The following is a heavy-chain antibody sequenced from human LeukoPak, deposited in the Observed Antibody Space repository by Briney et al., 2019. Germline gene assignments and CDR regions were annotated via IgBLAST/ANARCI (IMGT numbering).Heavy chain of an antibody. CDR1: GFTFSSYE. Sequence: GGSLRLSCAASGFTFSSYEMNWVRQAPGKGLEWVAFIRYDGSNKYYADSVKGRFTISRDNSKNTLYLQMNSLRAEDTAVYYCAKDQSELLWFGEYYYYYYMDVWGKGTTVTISS. CDR3: AKDQSELLWFGEYYYYYYMDV. J-gene: IGHJ6*03. D-gene: IGHD3-10*01. CDR2: IRYDGSNK. V-gene: IGHV3-30*02.